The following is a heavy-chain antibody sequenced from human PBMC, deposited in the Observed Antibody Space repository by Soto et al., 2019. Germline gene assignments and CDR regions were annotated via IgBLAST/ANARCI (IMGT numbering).Heavy chain of an antibody. D-gene: IGHD3-3*01. CDR3: ARDHSLVIWSGSWFDP. J-gene: IGHJ5*02. CDR1: GGSITSDNYY. Sequence: QVQLQESGPGLVKPSQTLSLTCTVSGGSITSDNYYWTWIRQHPGKGLEWIGYIYYSGSTYYNPSLKSRVTISVDTSKNQFSLKLTSVTAADTAVYYCARDHSLVIWSGSWFDPWGRGTLVTVSS. CDR2: IYYSGST. V-gene: IGHV4-31*03.